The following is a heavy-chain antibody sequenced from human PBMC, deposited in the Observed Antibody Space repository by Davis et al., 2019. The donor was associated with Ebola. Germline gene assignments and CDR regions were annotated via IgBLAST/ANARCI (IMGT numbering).Heavy chain of an antibody. V-gene: IGHV4-4*07. J-gene: IGHJ5*02. CDR2: IYTSGST. CDR1: GASMSGYY. CDR3: ARDARIQLWLGNWFDP. D-gene: IGHD5-18*01. Sequence: SETLSLTCTVSGASMSGYYWSWIRQPAGKGLEWIGRIYTSGSTNYNPSLKSRVTMSVDTSKNQFSLKLSSVTAADTAVYYCARDARIQLWLGNWFDPWGQGTLVTVSS.